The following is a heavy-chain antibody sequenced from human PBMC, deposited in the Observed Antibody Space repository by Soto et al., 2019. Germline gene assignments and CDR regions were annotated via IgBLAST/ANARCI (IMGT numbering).Heavy chain of an antibody. CDR1: GDSVSSTTSA. J-gene: IGHJ6*02. Sequence: PSQTLSLTCAISGDSVSSTTSAWNWIRQSPSRGLEWLGRTYYRYRWYHDYAVSVRSRVIINPDTSNNQFCLHLNSVSPKYTVVYYCARDPGYFYGMDVWGQATTVTVSS. CDR3: ARDPGYFYGMDV. CDR2: TYYRYRWYH. V-gene: IGHV6-1*01.